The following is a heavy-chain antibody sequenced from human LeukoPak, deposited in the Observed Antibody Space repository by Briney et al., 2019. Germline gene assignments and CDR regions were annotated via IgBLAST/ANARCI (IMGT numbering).Heavy chain of an antibody. CDR1: GGTFSSYA. CDR2: IIPILGIA. Sequence: SVKVSCKASGGTFSSYAISWVRQAPGQGLEWMGRIIPILGIANYAQKFQGRATITADKSTSTAYMELSSLRSEDTAVYYCARQRYAAPGSFPDYWGQGTLVTVSS. CDR3: ARQRYAAPGSFPDY. J-gene: IGHJ4*02. D-gene: IGHD3-16*01. V-gene: IGHV1-69*04.